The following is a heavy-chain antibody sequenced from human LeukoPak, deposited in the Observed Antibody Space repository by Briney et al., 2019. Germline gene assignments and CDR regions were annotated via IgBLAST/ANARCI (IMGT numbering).Heavy chain of an antibody. V-gene: IGHV3-23*01. D-gene: IGHD1-26*01. J-gene: IGHJ3*02. CDR1: GFTFSSYA. Sequence: GGSLRLSCEASGFTFSSYAMGWVRQAPGKGLEWVSVTSESGGSTHYADSVKGRFTIYRDNSKNTLYLQMNSLRGEDTAVYYCARGGSYLSAFDIWGQGTMVTVSS. CDR2: TSESGGST. CDR3: ARGGSYLSAFDI.